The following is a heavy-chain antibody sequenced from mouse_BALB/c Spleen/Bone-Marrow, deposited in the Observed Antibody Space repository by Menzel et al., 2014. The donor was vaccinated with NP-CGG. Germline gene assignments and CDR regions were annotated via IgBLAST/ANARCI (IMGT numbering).Heavy chain of an antibody. J-gene: IGHJ4*01. CDR2: ISSGGSYT. Sequence: EVMLVESGGGLVKPGGSLKLSCAASGFTFSSYAMSCVRQSPEKRLEWVAEISSGGSYTYYPDTVTGRFTISRDNAKNTLYLEMSSLRSEDTAMYYCAREGLRRRAAMDYWGQGTSVTVSS. D-gene: IGHD2-4*01. CDR1: GFTFSSYA. V-gene: IGHV5-9-4*01. CDR3: AREGLRRRAAMDY.